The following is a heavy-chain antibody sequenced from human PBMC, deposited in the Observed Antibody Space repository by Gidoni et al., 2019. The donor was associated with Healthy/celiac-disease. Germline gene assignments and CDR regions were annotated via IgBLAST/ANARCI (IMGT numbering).Heavy chain of an antibody. D-gene: IGHD2-15*01. CDR1: GFTFSSYA. CDR2: ISGSGGST. CDR3: AKTYCSGGSCYDAFDI. Sequence: EVQLLESGGGLVQPGGSLRLSCAASGFTFSSYAMGWVRQAPGKGLEWVSAISGSGGSTYDADSVKGRFTISRDNSKNTLYLQMNSLRAEDTAVYYCAKTYCSGGSCYDAFDIWGQGTMVTVSS. V-gene: IGHV3-23*01. J-gene: IGHJ3*02.